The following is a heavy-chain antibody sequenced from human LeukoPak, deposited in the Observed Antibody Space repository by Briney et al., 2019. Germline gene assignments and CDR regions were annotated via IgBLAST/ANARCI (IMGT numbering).Heavy chain of an antibody. Sequence: GGSLRLSCAASGFTFSNTWMSWVRQARWKGLEWVGRIKTKNDGETTNYAAPVKGRFTISRDDSKNTLYLLMNSLRIEDTAVYYCATNPLYWGQGTLVTVSS. CDR3: ATNPLY. J-gene: IGHJ4*02. CDR2: IKTKNDGETT. CDR1: GFTFSNTW. V-gene: IGHV3-15*01.